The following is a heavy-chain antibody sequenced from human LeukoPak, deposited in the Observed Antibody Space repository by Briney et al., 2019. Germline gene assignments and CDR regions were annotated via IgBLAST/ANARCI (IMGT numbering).Heavy chain of an antibody. CDR1: GDIFSSNSAA. Sequence: SQTLSLTCALSGDIFSSNSAAWNWIRQSPSRGLEWLVRTYYRSKLYNDYAVSVKSRITINPDTSKNQFSLQLNSVTPEDTAVYYCARAGSGWFYFDYWGQGTLVTVSS. J-gene: IGHJ4*02. D-gene: IGHD6-19*01. CDR3: ARAGSGWFYFDY. V-gene: IGHV6-1*01. CDR2: TYYRSKLYN.